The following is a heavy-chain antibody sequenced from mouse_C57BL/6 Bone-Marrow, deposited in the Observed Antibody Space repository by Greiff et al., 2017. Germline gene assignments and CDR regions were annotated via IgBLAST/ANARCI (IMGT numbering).Heavy chain of an antibody. CDR2: IWGGGST. Sequence: QVQLKESGPGLVQPSQSLSITCTASGSSLTSYGVHWVRKSSGMGLEWLGVIWGGGSTDYNAAFISRLSISKDNSKSPVFFKMNSLQADDTAIYYCASGYFDVWGTGTTVTVSS. CDR3: ASGYFDV. CDR1: GSSLTSYG. J-gene: IGHJ1*03. V-gene: IGHV2-2*01.